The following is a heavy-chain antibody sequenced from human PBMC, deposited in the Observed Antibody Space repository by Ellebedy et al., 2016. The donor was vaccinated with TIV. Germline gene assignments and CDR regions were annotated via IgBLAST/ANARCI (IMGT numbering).Heavy chain of an antibody. J-gene: IGHJ4*02. V-gene: IGHV1-3*01. D-gene: IGHD1-7*01. CDR1: GYTFSNYA. Sequence: ASVKVSCKASGYTFSNYAIHWVRQAPGQGLEWMGWINAGNGNTKYSQKFQGRVTITRDTSASTAYMELSSLRSEDTAVYYCARNAEYNWNYYFDYWGQGTLVTVSS. CDR2: INAGNGNT. CDR3: ARNAEYNWNYYFDY.